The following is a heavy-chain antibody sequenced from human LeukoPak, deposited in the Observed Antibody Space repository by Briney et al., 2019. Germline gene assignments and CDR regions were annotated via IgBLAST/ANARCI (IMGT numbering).Heavy chain of an antibody. J-gene: IGHJ4*02. CDR3: AKEDSSSWSIDY. D-gene: IGHD6-13*01. Sequence: PGGSLRLSCAASGFTFSSYGMHWVRQAPGKGLEWVAFIWYDGSNKYYADSVKGRFTISRDNSKNTLYLQMNSLRAEDTAVYYCAKEDSSSWSIDYWGQGTLVTVSS. CDR2: IWYDGSNK. V-gene: IGHV3-30*02. CDR1: GFTFSSYG.